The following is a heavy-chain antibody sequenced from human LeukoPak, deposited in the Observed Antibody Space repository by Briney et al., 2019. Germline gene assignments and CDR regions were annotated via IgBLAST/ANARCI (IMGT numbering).Heavy chain of an antibody. CDR3: TFSPTGYYYDTSE. CDR1: GFTFSNAW. CDR2: IKGKTDGGTT. D-gene: IGHD3-22*01. Sequence: GGSLRLSCAASGFTFSNAWMSWVRQAPGKGLEWVGRIKGKTDGGTTDYAAPVKGRFTISRDDSKNTVYLQMNSLKAEDTAVYYCTFSPTGYYYDTSEWGQGTLVTVSS. V-gene: IGHV3-15*01. J-gene: IGHJ4*02.